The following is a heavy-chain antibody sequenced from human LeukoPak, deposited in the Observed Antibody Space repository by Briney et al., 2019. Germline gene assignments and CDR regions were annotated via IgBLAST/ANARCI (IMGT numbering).Heavy chain of an antibody. D-gene: IGHD2-8*01. V-gene: IGHV4-39*07. CDR3: ARDYPPNDPAPNYYGMDV. CDR1: GGSISSSSYY. J-gene: IGHJ6*02. Sequence: PSETLSLTCTVSGGSISSSSYYWGWIRQPPGKGLEWIGSIYYSGSTYYNPSLKSRVTISVDTSKNQFSLKLSSVTAADTAVYYCARDYPPNDPAPNYYGMDVWGQGTTVTVSS. CDR2: IYYSGST.